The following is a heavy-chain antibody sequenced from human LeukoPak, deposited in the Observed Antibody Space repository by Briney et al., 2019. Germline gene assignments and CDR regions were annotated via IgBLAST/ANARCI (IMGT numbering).Heavy chain of an antibody. J-gene: IGHJ4*02. Sequence: GGSLRLSCAASGFTFSSYAMSWVRQAPGKGLVWVSAISGSGGSTYYADSVKGRFTISRDNSKNTLYLQMNSLRAEDTAVYYCAKDRELTIFGVVTRSYFDYWGQGTLVTVSS. CDR3: AKDRELTIFGVVTRSYFDY. V-gene: IGHV3-23*01. CDR1: GFTFSSYA. D-gene: IGHD3-3*01. CDR2: ISGSGGST.